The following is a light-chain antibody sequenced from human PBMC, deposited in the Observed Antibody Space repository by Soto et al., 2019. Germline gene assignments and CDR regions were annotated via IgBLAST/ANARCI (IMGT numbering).Light chain of an antibody. CDR3: GSFTSSSTLRV. J-gene: IGLJ2*01. CDR2: DVS. V-gene: IGLV2-14*01. Sequence: SVLTQPASVSGSPGQSITISCTGTSSDVGGYNYVSWYQQHPGKAPKLMSYDVSNRPSGVSNRFSGSKSGNTASLTISGLQAEDEADYYCGSFTSSSTLRVFGGGTQLTVL. CDR1: SSDVGGYNY.